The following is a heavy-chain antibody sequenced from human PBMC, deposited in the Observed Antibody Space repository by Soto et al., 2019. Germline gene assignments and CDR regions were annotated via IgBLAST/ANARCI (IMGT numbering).Heavy chain of an antibody. J-gene: IGHJ6*02. V-gene: IGHV3-30*18. CDR3: AKDAEWELTYYYYGMDV. CDR2: MSYDGSNK. Sequence: GGSLRLSCAASGFTFSSYGMHWVRQAPGKGLEWVAVMSYDGSNKYYADSVKGRFTISRDNSKNTLYLQMNSLRAEDTAVYYCAKDAEWELTYYYYGMDVWRQGTTVTVSS. CDR1: GFTFSSYG. D-gene: IGHD1-26*01.